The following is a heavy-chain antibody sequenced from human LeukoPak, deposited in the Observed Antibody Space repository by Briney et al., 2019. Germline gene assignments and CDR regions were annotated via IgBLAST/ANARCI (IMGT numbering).Heavy chain of an antibody. D-gene: IGHD3-10*01. CDR1: GFTFSSYS. V-gene: IGHV3-21*01. J-gene: IGHJ6*02. Sequence: GGSLRLSCAASGFTFSSYSMNWVRQAPGKGLEWVSSISSSSYIYYADSVKGRFTISRDNAKNSLYLQMNSLRAEDTAVYYCARVLVYGYYGMDVWGQGTTVTVSS. CDR2: ISSSSYI. CDR3: ARVLVYGYYGMDV.